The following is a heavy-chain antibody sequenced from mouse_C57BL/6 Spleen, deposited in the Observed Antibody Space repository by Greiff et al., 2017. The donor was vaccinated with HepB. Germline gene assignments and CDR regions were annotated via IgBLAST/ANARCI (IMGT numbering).Heavy chain of an antibody. D-gene: IGHD1-1*01. CDR1: GYTFTSYW. CDR2: IDPSDSYT. V-gene: IGHV1-59*01. J-gene: IGHJ2*01. Sequence: QVQLQQPGAELVRPGTSVKLSCKASGYTFTSYWMHWVKQRPGQGLEWIGVIDPSDSYTNYNQKFKGKATLTVDTSSSTAYMQLSSLTSEDSAVYYCARGSSYFDYWGQGTTLTVSS. CDR3: ARGSSYFDY.